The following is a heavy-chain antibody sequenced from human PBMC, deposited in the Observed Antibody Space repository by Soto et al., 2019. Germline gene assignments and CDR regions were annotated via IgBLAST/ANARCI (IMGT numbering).Heavy chain of an antibody. CDR2: IVGGSGNT. CDR1: GFTFTSSA. J-gene: IGHJ4*02. V-gene: IGHV1-58*01. CDR3: ALQGGEVSPWDPTQ. D-gene: IGHD3-10*01. Sequence: PSVKVSCKASGFTFTSSAVQWVRQARGQRLEWIGWIVGGSGNTNYAQKFQERVTITRDMSTSTAYMELSSLRSEDTAVYYCALQGGEVSPWDPTQWGQGTLVTVSS.